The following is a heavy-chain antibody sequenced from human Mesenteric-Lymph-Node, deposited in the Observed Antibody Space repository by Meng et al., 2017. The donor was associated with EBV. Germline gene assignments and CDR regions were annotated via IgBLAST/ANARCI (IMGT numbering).Heavy chain of an antibody. J-gene: IGHJ4*02. CDR2: INRVGST. D-gene: IGHD3-10*01. Sequence: QGLLEQWGAGLLHPSGTVALTWGVSGGSVGGYDWGWIRQPPGKGLEWIGEINRVGSTNYNPSLKSRLTMSVDTSKNHFSLKLTSVTAADTAVYYCVRCGAVTLVQGGPDHWGQGTLVTVSS. CDR1: GGSVGGYD. V-gene: IGHV4-34*01. CDR3: VRCGAVTLVQGGPDH.